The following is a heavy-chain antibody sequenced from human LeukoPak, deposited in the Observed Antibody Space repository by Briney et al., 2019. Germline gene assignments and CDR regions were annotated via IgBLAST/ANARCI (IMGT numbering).Heavy chain of an antibody. V-gene: IGHV1-2*06. J-gene: IGHJ4*02. CDR1: GYTLTGYY. Sequence: EASVKVSCKASGYTLTGYYMHWVRQAPGQGLEWMGRINPNSGGTNYAQKFQGRVTMTRDTSISTAYMELSRLRSDDTAVYYCAALEYCSGGSCYYWGQGTLVTVSS. CDR2: INPNSGGT. CDR3: AALEYCSGGSCYY. D-gene: IGHD2-15*01.